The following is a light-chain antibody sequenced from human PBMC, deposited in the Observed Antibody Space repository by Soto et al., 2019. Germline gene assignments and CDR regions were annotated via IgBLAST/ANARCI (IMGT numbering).Light chain of an antibody. CDR1: QSVARNS. V-gene: IGKV3-20*01. Sequence: EIVLTQSPGTLSLSPGERATLSCRASQSVARNSIAWYQHIPGQAPRPLIHAASGRATDVPDRFSGSGCGTPFPLTISEVQPEDFAEYHCQQYAASPLTLGAGTTGEI. CDR2: AAS. CDR3: QQYAASPLT. J-gene: IGKJ4*01.